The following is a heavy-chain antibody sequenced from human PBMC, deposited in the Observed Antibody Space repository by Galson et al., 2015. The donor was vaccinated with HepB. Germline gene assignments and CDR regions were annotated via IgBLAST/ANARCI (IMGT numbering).Heavy chain of an antibody. V-gene: IGHV3-21*06. J-gene: IGHJ6*02. D-gene: IGHD3/OR15-3a*01. CDR3: AREGFLDLFGLGAARDFQYGMDV. CDR1: GFTFNTFS. Sequence: LRLSCAASGFTFNTFSFNWVRQAPGKGLEWVSSISGGNSKYYADSVKGRFTISRDNDKDSLYLQLNSLRAEDTAVYFCAREGFLDLFGLGAARDFQYGMDVWDQGTTVTVSS. CDR2: ISGGNSK.